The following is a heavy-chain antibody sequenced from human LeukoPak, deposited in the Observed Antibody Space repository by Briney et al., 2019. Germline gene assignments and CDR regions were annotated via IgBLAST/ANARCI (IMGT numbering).Heavy chain of an antibody. D-gene: IGHD3-10*01. Sequence: SETLSLTCSVSGGSMTSGSHYWGWVRQPPGKGLEWIGNIYYSGSTYYNPSLKSRVAIFIDTSKNHFSLALTSVTAADAGVYYCARRLGDPFYYMDVCGRGTTVTVSS. V-gene: IGHV4-39*02. J-gene: IGHJ6*03. CDR2: IYYSGST. CDR3: ARRLGDPFYYMDV. CDR1: GGSMTSGSHY.